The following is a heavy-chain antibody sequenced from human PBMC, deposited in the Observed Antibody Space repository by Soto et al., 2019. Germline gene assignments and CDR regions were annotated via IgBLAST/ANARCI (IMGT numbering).Heavy chain of an antibody. CDR3: VKEGKMGVEGFDF. D-gene: IGHD1-26*01. J-gene: IGHJ4*02. CDR2: VRGDFVTT. V-gene: IGHV3-23*01. CDR1: VFTFIDHA. Sequence: GGSLRLSCATSVFTFIDHAMHWVRQAPGEGLEWVSGVRGDFVTTPYADSVKGRFTISRDNSKNTLYLQMNSLRAEDTAIYYCVKEGKMGVEGFDFWGQGTLVTVSS.